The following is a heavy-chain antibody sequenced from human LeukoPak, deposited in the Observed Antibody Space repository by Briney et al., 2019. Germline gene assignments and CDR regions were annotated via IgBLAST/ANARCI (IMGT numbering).Heavy chain of an antibody. V-gene: IGHV4-30-4*08. Sequence: SQTLSLTCTVSGGSISSGDYYWSWIRQPPGKGLEWIGYIYYSGSTYYNPSLKSRVTISVDTSKNQFSLKLSSVTAADTAVYYCARAHQYSPYFDYWGQGTLVTVSS. D-gene: IGHD5-18*01. CDR3: ARAHQYSPYFDY. J-gene: IGHJ4*02. CDR2: IYYSGST. CDR1: GGSISSGDYY.